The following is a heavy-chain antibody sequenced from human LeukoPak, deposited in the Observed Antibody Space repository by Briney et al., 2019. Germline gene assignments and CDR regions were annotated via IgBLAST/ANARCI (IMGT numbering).Heavy chain of an antibody. CDR3: XRHFDHPTAYFDS. Sequence: PSETLCLTCTVTGGSISSGDYYWSWLRQPPGKGLEWIASIYSGGMTFYSPSLKSRLTISSDTSGNHFSLRISSVTAADTALYXXXRHFDHPTAYFDSWGQGSLVTVSS. D-gene: IGHD1-14*01. CDR2: IYSGGMT. CDR1: GGSISSGDYY. J-gene: IGHJ4*02. V-gene: IGHV4-39*02.